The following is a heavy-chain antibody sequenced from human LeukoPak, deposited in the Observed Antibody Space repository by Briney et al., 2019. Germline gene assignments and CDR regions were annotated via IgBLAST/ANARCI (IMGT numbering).Heavy chain of an antibody. V-gene: IGHV1-18*01. CDR2: ISAYDGNT. J-gene: IGHJ1*01. CDR1: GYSFTSYG. CDR3: ARGIVVVTAISPLSEYFQH. Sequence: ASVKVSCRASGYSFTSYGISWVRQAPGEELEWKGWISAYDGNTNYAQKLQGRVTMTTDTSTGTVYMELRSLRSDDTAVYYCARGIVVVTAISPLSEYFQHWGQGTLVTVSS. D-gene: IGHD2-21*02.